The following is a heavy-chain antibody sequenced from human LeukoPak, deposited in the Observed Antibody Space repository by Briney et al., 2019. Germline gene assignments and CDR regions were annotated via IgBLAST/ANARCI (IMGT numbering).Heavy chain of an antibody. CDR1: GYSISSGCY. Sequence: SETLSLTCTVSGYSISSGCYWGWIRQPPGKGLEWIGSIYHSGSTYYNPSLKSRVTISVDTSKNQFSLKLSSVTAADTAVYYCARELRTQPGYNWFDPWGQGTLVTVSS. CDR2: IYHSGST. D-gene: IGHD3-10*01. CDR3: ARELRTQPGYNWFDP. J-gene: IGHJ5*02. V-gene: IGHV4-38-2*02.